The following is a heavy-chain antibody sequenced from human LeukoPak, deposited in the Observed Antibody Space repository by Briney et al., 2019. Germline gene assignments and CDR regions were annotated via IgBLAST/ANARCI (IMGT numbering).Heavy chain of an antibody. J-gene: IGHJ6*02. CDR3: ATWAFYHGMDV. CDR1: GSTFDGYA. D-gene: IGHD2/OR15-2a*01. CDR2: INADGGRT. Sequence: GGSLRLSCVASGSTFDGYAMHWVRQAPGKGLEWVSLINADGGRTYYADSVNGRFTISRDNSKNSLYLQMNSLRSEDSAVYYCATWAFYHGMDVWGQGTTVIVSS. V-gene: IGHV3-43*02.